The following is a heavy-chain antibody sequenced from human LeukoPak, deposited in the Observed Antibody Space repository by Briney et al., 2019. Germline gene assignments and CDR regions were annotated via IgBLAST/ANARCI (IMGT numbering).Heavy chain of an antibody. Sequence: PSETLSLICTVSADSSGIYYWSWIRQPPGKGLEWIGYISYSGFTNYNPSLKSRVTISGDTSKNQFSLNLYSVNAADTAVYYCARHGERSDDYYDYWGQGTLVTVS. J-gene: IGHJ4*02. CDR2: ISYSGFT. CDR1: ADSSGIYY. V-gene: IGHV4-59*08. D-gene: IGHD3-22*01. CDR3: ARHGERSDDYYDY.